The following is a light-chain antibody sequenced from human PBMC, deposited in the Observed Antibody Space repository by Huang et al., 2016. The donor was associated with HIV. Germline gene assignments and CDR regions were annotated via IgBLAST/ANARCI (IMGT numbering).Light chain of an antibody. J-gene: IGKJ2*01. V-gene: IGKV1-39*01. CDR1: QTINNC. CDR2: GAS. Sequence: DIQMTQSPSSLSASVGDRVTITCRASQTINNCLNWYQLKPGKAPKFLISGASTLQSGVPSRFSGSGSGTAFTLTISNLQPEDFATYFCQQGYNAPRTFGQGTYLEMK. CDR3: QQGYNAPRT.